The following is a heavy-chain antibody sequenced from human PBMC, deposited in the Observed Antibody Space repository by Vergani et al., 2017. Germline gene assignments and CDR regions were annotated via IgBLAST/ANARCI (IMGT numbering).Heavy chain of an antibody. CDR1: GGTFSSYA. J-gene: IGHJ6*03. V-gene: IGHV1-69*04. CDR2: IIPILGIA. D-gene: IGHD3-10*01. Sequence: QVQLVQSGAEVKKPGSSVKVSCKASGGTFSSYAISWVRQAPGQGLEWMGRIIPILGIANYAQKFQGRVTITADKSTSTAYMELSSLISEDTAVYYCARQRITMVRGVINDYYYMDFWGKGTTVTVSS. CDR3: ARQRITMVRGVINDYYYMDF.